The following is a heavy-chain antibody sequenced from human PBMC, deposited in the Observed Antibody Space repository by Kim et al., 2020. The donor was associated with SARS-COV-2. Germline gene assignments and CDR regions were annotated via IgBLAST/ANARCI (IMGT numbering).Heavy chain of an antibody. V-gene: IGHV4-4*02. D-gene: IGHD5-12*01. J-gene: IGHJ4*02. Sequence: NYNQSLKDRVTISVDKAKTQFSLKLSSVTAADTAVYYCAREVTGRATYDYWGQGTLVTVSS. CDR3: AREVTGRATYDY.